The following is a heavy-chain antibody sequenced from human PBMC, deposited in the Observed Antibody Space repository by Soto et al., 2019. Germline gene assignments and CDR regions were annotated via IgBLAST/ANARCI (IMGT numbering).Heavy chain of an antibody. CDR1: GGSISSSSYY. CDR3: ARRAYGGSWYCFDP. J-gene: IGHJ5*02. Sequence: TLSLTCTVSGGSISSSSYYWGWIRQPPGKGLEWIGSIYYSGSTYYNPSLKSRVTISVDTSKNQFSLKLSSVTAADTAVYYCARRAYGGSWYCFDPCGQGTLVNVSS. V-gene: IGHV4-39*01. D-gene: IGHD6-13*01. CDR2: IYYSGST.